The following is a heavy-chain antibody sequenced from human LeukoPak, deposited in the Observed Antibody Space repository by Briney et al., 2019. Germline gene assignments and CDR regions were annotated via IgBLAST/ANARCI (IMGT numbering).Heavy chain of an antibody. CDR2: IYYSGST. CDR3: ARSCGGDGYPWCPGVSVN. D-gene: IGHD2-21*02. V-gene: IGHV4-39*01. CDR1: GGSISSSSYY. Sequence: SETLSLTCTVSGGSISSSSYYWGWIRQPPGKGLEWIGSIYYSGSTYYNPSLKSRVTISVDTSKNQFSLKLSSVTAADTAVYYCARSCGGDGYPWCPGVSVNWGQGTLVTVSS. J-gene: IGHJ4*02.